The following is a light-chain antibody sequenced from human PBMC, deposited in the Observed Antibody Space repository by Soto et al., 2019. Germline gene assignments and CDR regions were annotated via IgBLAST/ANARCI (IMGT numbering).Light chain of an antibody. V-gene: IGKV3-20*01. J-gene: IGKJ3*01. CDR1: QTVSNTH. Sequence: EIVLTQSPGTLSLSPGERATLSCRASQTVSNTHLAWYQQKPGQAPRLLIYGASSRVTGIPDRFSGSGSGTDFTLTISRLEPEDFEVYYCQQYDSFLFTFGPGTKVDIK. CDR2: GAS. CDR3: QQYDSFLFT.